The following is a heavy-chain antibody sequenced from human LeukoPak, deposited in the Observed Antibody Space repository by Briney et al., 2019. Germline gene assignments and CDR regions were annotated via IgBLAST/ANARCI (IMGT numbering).Heavy chain of an antibody. CDR3: ARDMGTPFDY. D-gene: IGHD1-1*01. CDR1: GGSISSYY. V-gene: IGHV4-59*01. Sequence: PSETLSLTCTVSGGSISSYYWSWIRQPPGKGLEWIGCIYYSGSTNYNPSLKSRVTISVDTSKNQFSLKLGSVTAADTAVYYCARDMGTPFDYWGQGTLVTVSS. J-gene: IGHJ4*02. CDR2: IYYSGST.